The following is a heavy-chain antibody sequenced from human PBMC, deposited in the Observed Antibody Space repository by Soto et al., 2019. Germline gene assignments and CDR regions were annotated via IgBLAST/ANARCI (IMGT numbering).Heavy chain of an antibody. CDR2: ISAYNGNT. CDR1: GYTFTSYG. D-gene: IGHD3-3*01. V-gene: IGHV1-18*01. J-gene: IGHJ4*02. CDR3: ARDEGWPPYDFWSGLDY. Sequence: ASVKVSCKASGYTFTSYGISWVRQAPGQGLEWMGWISAYNGNTNYAQKPQGRVTMTTDTSTSTAYMELRSLRSDDTAVYYCARDEGWPPYDFWSGLDYWGQGTLVTVSS.